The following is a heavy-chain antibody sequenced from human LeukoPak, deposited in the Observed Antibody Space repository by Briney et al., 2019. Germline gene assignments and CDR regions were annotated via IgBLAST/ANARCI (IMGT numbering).Heavy chain of an antibody. CDR2: INARGDT. D-gene: IGHD2-2*01. Sequence: SEILSLTCAVYGWSFNDYYWNWIRQPPGKGLEWIGEINARGDTNFNPSLKSRVTISVDTTKSQFSLRLTSMIAADTAVYYCARGQVPAARGYNWFDPWGQGTLVTVSS. V-gene: IGHV4-34*01. J-gene: IGHJ5*02. CDR1: GWSFNDYY. CDR3: ARGQVPAARGYNWFDP.